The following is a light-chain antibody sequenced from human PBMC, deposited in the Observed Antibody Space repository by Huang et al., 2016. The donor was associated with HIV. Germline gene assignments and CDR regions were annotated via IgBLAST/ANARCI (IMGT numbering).Light chain of an antibody. V-gene: IGKV3-11*01. CDR3: QQRSNWPPT. J-gene: IGKJ4*01. CDR2: DAS. CDR1: QSVSSY. Sequence: IVLTQSPATLSLSPGERATLSCRASQSVSSYVAWYQQKPGQAPRLLIYDASNRATGIPARFSGSGSGTDFTLTISSLEPEDFAVYYCQQRSNWPPTFGGGTKVEIK.